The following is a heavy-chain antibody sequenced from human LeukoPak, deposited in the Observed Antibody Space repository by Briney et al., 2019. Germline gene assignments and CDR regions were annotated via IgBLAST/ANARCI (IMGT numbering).Heavy chain of an antibody. CDR3: ANREPAGD. CDR2: IDSSGNI. D-gene: IGHD1-1*01. CDR1: GFTFDDYG. J-gene: IGHJ4*02. V-gene: IGHV3-69-1*01. Sequence: GGSLRLSCAASGFTFDDYGMSWVRQAPGKGLEWVSAIDSSGNIYYADSVKGRFTISRDDAKSSLYLQMNSLRAEDTAMYYCANREPAGDWGQGTLVTVSS.